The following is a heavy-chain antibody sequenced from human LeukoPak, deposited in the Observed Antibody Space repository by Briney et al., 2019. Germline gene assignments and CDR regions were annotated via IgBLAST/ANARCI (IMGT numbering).Heavy chain of an antibody. V-gene: IGHV3-66*01. CDR3: ARDSSSSGWYDY. D-gene: IGHD6-19*01. J-gene: IGHJ4*02. Sequence: GGSLRLSCAASGFTFSSYAMSWVRQAPGKGLEWVSVIYSGGSTYYADSVKGRFTISRDNSKNTLYLQMNSLRAEDTAVYYCARDSSSSGWYDYWGQGTLVTVSS. CDR2: IYSGGST. CDR1: GFTFSSYA.